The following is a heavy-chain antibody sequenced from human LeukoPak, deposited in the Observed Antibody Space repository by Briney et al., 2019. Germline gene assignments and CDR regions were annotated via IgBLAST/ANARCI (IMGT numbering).Heavy chain of an antibody. J-gene: IGHJ4*02. D-gene: IGHD4-17*01. Sequence: SGPTLVNPTPTLTLICTLSGFSLSTSGVGVGWIRQPPGKALEWLALIFWNDDKRYSPSLKSRLTITKDTSKNQVVLTMTNMDPVDTATYYCAHRPTTVTTLHFDYWGQGTLVTVSS. V-gene: IGHV2-5*01. CDR3: AHRPTTVTTLHFDY. CDR2: IFWNDDK. CDR1: GFSLSTSGVG.